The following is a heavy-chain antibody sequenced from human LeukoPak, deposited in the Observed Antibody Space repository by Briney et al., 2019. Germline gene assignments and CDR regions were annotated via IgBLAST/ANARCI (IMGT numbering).Heavy chain of an antibody. D-gene: IGHD4-23*01. CDR1: GFTFSSYW. Sequence: PGGSLRLSCSASGFTFSSYWVTWVRQAPGKGLEWVANVKQDGSEKNYVDSVKGRFTISRDNSKNTLYLQMNSLRAEDTAVYYCARETVEGGYFDYWGQGTLVTVSS. CDR3: ARETVEGGYFDY. V-gene: IGHV3-7*01. J-gene: IGHJ4*02. CDR2: VKQDGSEK.